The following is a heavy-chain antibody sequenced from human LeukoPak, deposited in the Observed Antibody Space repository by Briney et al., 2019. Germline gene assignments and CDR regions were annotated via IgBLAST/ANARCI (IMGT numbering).Heavy chain of an antibody. V-gene: IGHV4-30-2*01. CDR3: ARTNWNYYFDY. D-gene: IGHD1-1*01. CDR2: IYHSGST. Sequence: SETLSLTCTVSGGSISSGGYYWRWLRQPPGKGLEWIGYIYHSGSTYYNPSLKSRVTISVDRSKNQFSLKLSSVTAADTAVYYCARTNWNYYFDYWGLGTLVTVSS. J-gene: IGHJ4*02. CDR1: GGSISSGGYY.